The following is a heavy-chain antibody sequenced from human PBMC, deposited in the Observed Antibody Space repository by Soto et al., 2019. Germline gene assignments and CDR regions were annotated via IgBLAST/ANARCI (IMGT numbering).Heavy chain of an antibody. CDR3: ARVRASCSATSYYLDP. CDR2: IYYSGTT. Sequence: PSETLSLTCTVSGGSISSSSYYWGWIRQPPGKGLEWIGSIYYSGTTYYNPSLRSRVTISVDTSNNQFSLRLTSVTAADTAVYYCARVRASCSATSYYLDPWGQGTLVTVSS. V-gene: IGHV4-39*07. J-gene: IGHJ5*02. D-gene: IGHD2-2*01. CDR1: GGSISSSSYY.